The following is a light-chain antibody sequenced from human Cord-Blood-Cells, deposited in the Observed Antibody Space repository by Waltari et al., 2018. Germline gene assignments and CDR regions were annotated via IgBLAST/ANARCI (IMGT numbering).Light chain of an antibody. Sequence: SYELPQPPSVSVSPGQTARITCSGVTLGDKYACWYQQKPGQSPVLVIYQDSKRPSGIPERFSGSNSGNTATLTISGTQAMDEADYYCQAWDSSNVVFGGGTKLTVL. V-gene: IGLV3-1*01. CDR1: TLGDKY. CDR3: QAWDSSNVV. CDR2: QDS. J-gene: IGLJ2*01.